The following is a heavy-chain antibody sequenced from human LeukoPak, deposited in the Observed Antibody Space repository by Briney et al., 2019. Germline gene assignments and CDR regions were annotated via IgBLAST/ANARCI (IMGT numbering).Heavy chain of an antibody. Sequence: SETLSLTCAVSGGSISSSNWWSWVRPPPGKGLEWIGKIYHSGSTNYNPSLKSRVTISVDKSKNQFSLKLSSVTAADTAVYYCARGIAVADTHYYYGMDVWGQGTTVTVSS. CDR1: GGSISSSNW. V-gene: IGHV4-4*02. J-gene: IGHJ6*02. D-gene: IGHD6-19*01. CDR2: IYHSGST. CDR3: ARGIAVADTHYYYGMDV.